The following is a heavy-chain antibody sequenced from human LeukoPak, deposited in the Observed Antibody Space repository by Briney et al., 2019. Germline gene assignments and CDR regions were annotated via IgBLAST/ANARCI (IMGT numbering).Heavy chain of an antibody. V-gene: IGHV3-11*01. CDR1: GFTFSDYC. J-gene: IGHJ4*02. Sequence: GGSLRLSCAASGFTFSDYCMTWIRQAPGKGLEWVSYISNGGSTIYYADSVKGRFTISRDNGKNSLYLQMNSLRAEDTAVYYCAREHTSGTYYIDYWGQGTLVTVSS. CDR3: AREHTSGTYYIDY. CDR2: ISNGGSTI. D-gene: IGHD1-26*01.